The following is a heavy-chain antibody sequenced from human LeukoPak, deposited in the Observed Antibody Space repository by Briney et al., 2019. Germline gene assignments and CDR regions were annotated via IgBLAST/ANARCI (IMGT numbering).Heavy chain of an antibody. J-gene: IGHJ4*02. V-gene: IGHV3-48*03. CDR2: ISSSGSTI. CDR1: GFTFSSYG. CDR3: AKSGYNRFDY. Sequence: GGSLRLSCAASGFTFSSYGMNWVRQAPGKGLEWVSYISSSGSTIYYADSVKGRFTISRDNSKNTLYLQMNSLRADDTAVYYCAKSGYNRFDYWGQGTLVTVSS. D-gene: IGHD5-24*01.